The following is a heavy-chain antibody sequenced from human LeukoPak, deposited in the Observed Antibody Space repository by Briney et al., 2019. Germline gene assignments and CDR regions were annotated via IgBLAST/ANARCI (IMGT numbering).Heavy chain of an antibody. Sequence: GGSLRLSCAASGFTFSSFGMNWVRQAPGKGLEWVGFIRSKTYDGTTEYAASVKGRFTISRDDSKRIAYLQMNSLKTEDTAVYYCTTRPAYGSGSYQGYYYMDVWGKGTTVTISS. CDR1: GFTFSSFG. V-gene: IGHV3-49*04. CDR3: TTRPAYGSGSYQGYYYMDV. D-gene: IGHD3-10*01. J-gene: IGHJ6*03. CDR2: IRSKTYDGTT.